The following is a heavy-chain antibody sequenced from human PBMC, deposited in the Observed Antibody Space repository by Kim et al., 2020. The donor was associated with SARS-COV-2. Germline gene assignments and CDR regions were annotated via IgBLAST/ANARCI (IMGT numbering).Heavy chain of an antibody. CDR1: GGSISSYY. J-gene: IGHJ4*02. CDR2: IYYSGST. CDR3: ARDAGGGTDFDY. Sequence: SETLSLTCTVSGGSISSYYWSWIRQPPGKGLEWIGYIYYSGSTNYNPSLKSRVTISVDTSKNQFSLKLSSVTAADTAVYYCARDAGGGTDFDYWGQGTLVTVSS. D-gene: IGHD3-16*01. V-gene: IGHV4-59*01.